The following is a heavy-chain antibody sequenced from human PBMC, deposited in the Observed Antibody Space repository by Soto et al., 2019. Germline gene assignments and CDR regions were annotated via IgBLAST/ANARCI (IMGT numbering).Heavy chain of an antibody. D-gene: IGHD1-26*01. V-gene: IGHV3-33*01. J-gene: IGHJ1*01. CDR3: ARDFYSGSYYGTEYFQH. CDR2: IWYDGSNK. Sequence: QVQLVESGGGVVQPGRSLRLSCAASGFTFSSYGMHWVRQAPGKGLEWVAVIWYDGSNKYYADFVKGRFTISRDNSKNTLYLQMNSLRVEDTAVYYCARDFYSGSYYGTEYFQHWGQGTLVTVSS. CDR1: GFTFSSYG.